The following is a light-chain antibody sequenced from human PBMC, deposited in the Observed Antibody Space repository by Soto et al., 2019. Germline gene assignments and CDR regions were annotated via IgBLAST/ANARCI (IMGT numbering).Light chain of an antibody. Sequence: QSVLTQPASVSGSPGQSITISCTGTSSDVGGYNYVSWYQQHPGKAPKLMIYEVSYRPSGVSNRFSGSKSGNTASLTISGLQAEDEADYYCSSYTGINSGTSDVFGGGTKVTVL. V-gene: IGLV2-14*01. CDR2: EVS. CDR1: SSDVGGYNY. CDR3: SSYTGINSGTSDV. J-gene: IGLJ1*01.